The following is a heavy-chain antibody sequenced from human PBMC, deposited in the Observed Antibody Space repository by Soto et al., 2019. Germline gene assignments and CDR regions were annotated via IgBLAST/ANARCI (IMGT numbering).Heavy chain of an antibody. CDR1: GGSVSSGSYY. V-gene: IGHV4-61*01. D-gene: IGHD6-19*01. Sequence: SETLSLTCTVSGGSVSSGSYYWSWIRQPPGKGLEWIGYIYYSGSTNYNPSLKSRVTISVDTSKNQFSLKLSSVTAADTAVYYCAREIGGWYYFDYWGQGTLVTVSS. CDR2: IYYSGST. J-gene: IGHJ4*02. CDR3: AREIGGWYYFDY.